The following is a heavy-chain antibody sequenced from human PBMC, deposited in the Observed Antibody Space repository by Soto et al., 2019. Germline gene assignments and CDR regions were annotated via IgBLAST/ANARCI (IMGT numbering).Heavy chain of an antibody. CDR3: VRDPGRDGPMDY. D-gene: IGHD1-26*01. CDR2: IWRDGKNY. CDR1: GFTFGNFG. Sequence: QVQIVESGGGVVQPGRSLRLSCAASGFTFGNFGMHWVRQAPGKGLEWVAVIWRDGKNYDYADLAKGRFTISRDNSKNTLYLQMDSLRAEDTAVYYCVRDPGRDGPMDYWGQGTLVTVSS. J-gene: IGHJ4*02. V-gene: IGHV3-33*01.